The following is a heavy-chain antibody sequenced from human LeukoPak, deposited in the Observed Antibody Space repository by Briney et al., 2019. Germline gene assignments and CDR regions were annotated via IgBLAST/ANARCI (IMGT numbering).Heavy chain of an antibody. CDR3: ATDREGDPSAYYLV. V-gene: IGHV3-23*01. CDR1: GFTFSSYW. CDR2: ISDNGGRT. J-gene: IGHJ4*02. D-gene: IGHD3-22*01. Sequence: GSLRLSCAASGFTFSSYWMSWVRQAPGKGLEWVSTISDNGGRTYYADSVKGRFTISRDDSKNTLFLQMNSLRAEDSAVYYCATDREGDPSAYYLVGGQGTLITVSS.